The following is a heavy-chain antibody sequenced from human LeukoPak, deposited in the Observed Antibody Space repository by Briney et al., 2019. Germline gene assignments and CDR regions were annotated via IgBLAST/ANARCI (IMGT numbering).Heavy chain of an antibody. J-gene: IGHJ4*02. CDR3: ARDDCGDTCYPAGY. CDR2: IKAGNGDT. Sequence: ASVKVSCKASGYIFTKYVVHWVRQAPGQRPEWMGWIKAGNGDTKYSQNFQDRLTITRDTSASTVYMELSSLTSEDTALYYCARDDCGDTCYPAGYWGQGTLVTVSS. CDR1: GYIFTKYV. D-gene: IGHD2-21*01. V-gene: IGHV1-3*01.